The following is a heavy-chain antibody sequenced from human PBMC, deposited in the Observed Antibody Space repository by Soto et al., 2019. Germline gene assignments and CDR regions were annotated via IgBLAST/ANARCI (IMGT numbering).Heavy chain of an antibody. CDR1: GYTFTGYY. CDR3: ARAPLRGYYKFDY. V-gene: IGHV1-2*04. CDR2: INPNSGGT. J-gene: IGHJ4*02. D-gene: IGHD3-22*01. Sequence: RAAVKVSCKASGYTFTGYYMHWVRQAPGQGLEWMGWINPNSGGTNYAQKFQGWVTMTRDTSISTAYMELSRLRSDDTAVYYCARAPLRGYYKFDYWGQGTLVTVSS.